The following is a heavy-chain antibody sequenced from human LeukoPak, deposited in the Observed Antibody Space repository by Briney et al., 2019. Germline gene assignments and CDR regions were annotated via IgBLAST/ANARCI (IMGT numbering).Heavy chain of an antibody. CDR2: IYYSGST. D-gene: IGHD6-19*01. CDR3: AREFGGSGETVAGNRDDAFDI. V-gene: IGHV4-61*08. J-gene: IGHJ3*02. Sequence: SQTLSLTCTVSGGSISSGDYYWSWIRQPPGKGLEWIGYIYYSGSTNYNPSLKSRVTISVDTSKNQFSLKLSSVTAADTAVYYCAREFGGSGETVAGNRDDAFDIWGRGTMVTVFS. CDR1: GGSISSGDYY.